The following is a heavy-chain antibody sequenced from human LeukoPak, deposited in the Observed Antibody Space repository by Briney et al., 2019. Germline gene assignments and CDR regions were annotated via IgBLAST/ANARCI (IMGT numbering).Heavy chain of an antibody. CDR3: ARDNRRFDSTGYYDFHY. V-gene: IGHV3-23*01. D-gene: IGHD3-22*01. Sequence: GGSLRLSCAASGFTFSSYAMSWVRQAPGKGLEWVSAISGSGGSTYYADSVKGRFTISRDNSKNTLYLQMTSLRAEDTAVYYCARDNRRFDSTGYYDFHYWGQGNLVTVSS. CDR2: ISGSGGST. CDR1: GFTFSSYA. J-gene: IGHJ4*02.